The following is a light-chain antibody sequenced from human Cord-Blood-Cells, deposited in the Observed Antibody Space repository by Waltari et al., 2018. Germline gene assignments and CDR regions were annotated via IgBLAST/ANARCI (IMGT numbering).Light chain of an antibody. CDR2: GAS. CDR3: QQYGSSPPYT. CDR1: RSVSSSY. Sequence: EIVLTQSPGTLSLSPGERATLSCRASRSVSSSYLAGYQQKPGQGPRPPSYGASSRATGIPDRFSGSGSGTDFTLTISRLEPEDFAVYYCQQYGSSPPYTFGQGTKLEIK. J-gene: IGKJ2*01. V-gene: IGKV3-20*01.